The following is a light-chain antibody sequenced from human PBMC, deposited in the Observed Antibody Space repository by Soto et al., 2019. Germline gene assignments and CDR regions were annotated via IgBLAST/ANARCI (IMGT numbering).Light chain of an antibody. J-gene: IGKJ5*01. V-gene: IGKV1-9*01. Sequence: DIQLTQSPSFLSASVGDRVTITCRASQGLSSDLAWYQQKPGKAPKLLIYAASTMQSGVPSRFSGSGSGTEFTLTISSLQPEYFATYYCTQLNSYPITFGQGTRLEIK. CDR2: AAS. CDR1: QGLSSD. CDR3: TQLNSYPIT.